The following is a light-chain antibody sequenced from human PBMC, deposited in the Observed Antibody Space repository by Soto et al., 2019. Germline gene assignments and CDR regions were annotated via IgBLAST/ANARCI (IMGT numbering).Light chain of an antibody. CDR2: EGS. CDR1: SSDVGSYNL. J-gene: IGLJ1*01. CDR3: CSYAGSGAYV. V-gene: IGLV2-23*01. Sequence: QSALTQPASVSGSPGQSIIISCSGTSSDVGSYNLVSWYQHHPGKAPKLLIYEGSKRPSGVSDRFSGSKSGNTASLTISGLQAEDETDYYCCSYAGSGAYVFGTGTKLTVL.